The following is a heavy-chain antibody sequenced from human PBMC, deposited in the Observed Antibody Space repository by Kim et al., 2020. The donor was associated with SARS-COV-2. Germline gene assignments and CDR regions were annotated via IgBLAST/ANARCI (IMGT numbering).Heavy chain of an antibody. CDR1: GYSFTSYW. J-gene: IGHJ3*02. D-gene: IGHD3-3*02. V-gene: IGHV5-10-1*01. CDR2: IDPSDSYT. Sequence: GESLKISCKGSGYSFTSYWISWVRQMPGKGLEWMGRIDPSDSYTNYSPSFQGHVTISADQSISTAYLQWRSLQASDTAMYYLARGLPLGDAFDIWGQGTMVTVSS. CDR3: ARGLPLGDAFDI.